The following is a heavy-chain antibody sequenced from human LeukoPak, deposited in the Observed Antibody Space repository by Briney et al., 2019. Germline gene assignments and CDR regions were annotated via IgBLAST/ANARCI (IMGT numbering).Heavy chain of an antibody. CDR1: GGSISSGDYY. CDR3: ARDRKSRARVFDY. J-gene: IGHJ4*02. D-gene: IGHD1-14*01. Sequence: PSETLSLTCTVSGGSISSGDYYWSWIRQPPGKGLEWIGYIYYSGSTYYNPSLKSRVTISVDTSKNQFSLKLSSVTAADTAVYYCARDRKSRARVFDYWGQGTLVTVSS. V-gene: IGHV4-30-4*01. CDR2: IYYSGST.